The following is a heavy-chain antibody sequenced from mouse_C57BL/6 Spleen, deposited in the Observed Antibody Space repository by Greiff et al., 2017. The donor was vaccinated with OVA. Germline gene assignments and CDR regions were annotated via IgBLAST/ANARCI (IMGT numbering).Heavy chain of an antibody. D-gene: IGHD4-1*01. Sequence: EVKLMESGGGLVKPGGSLKLSCAASGFTFSGYGMYWVRQAPEKGLEWVAYISSGSSSLYYADTVKGRFTISRDNAKNTLFQQMTSLRSEDTAMYYCARRANWAWFAYWGQGTLVTVSA. CDR3: ARRANWAWFAY. V-gene: IGHV5-17*01. CDR2: ISSGSSSL. CDR1: GFTFSGYG. J-gene: IGHJ3*01.